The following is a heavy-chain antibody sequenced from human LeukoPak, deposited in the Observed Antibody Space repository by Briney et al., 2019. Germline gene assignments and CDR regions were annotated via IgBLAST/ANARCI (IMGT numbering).Heavy chain of an antibody. Sequence: SQTLSLTCTVSGGSISSGDYYWSWIRQPPGKGLEWIGYIYYSGSTYYNPSLKSRVTISVDTSKNQFSLKLSSVTAADTAVYYCARERSQWLVHDYFDYWGQGTLVTVSS. J-gene: IGHJ4*02. CDR1: GGSISSGDYY. CDR2: IYYSGST. V-gene: IGHV4-30-4*01. D-gene: IGHD6-19*01. CDR3: ARERSQWLVHDYFDY.